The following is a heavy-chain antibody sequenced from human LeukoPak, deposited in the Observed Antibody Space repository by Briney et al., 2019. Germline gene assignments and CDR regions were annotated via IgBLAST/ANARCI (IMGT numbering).Heavy chain of an antibody. CDR3: AKGNYDILTGYLYYFDY. D-gene: IGHD3-9*01. CDR1: GFTFSSYG. J-gene: IGHJ4*02. Sequence: PGGSLRLSCAASGFTFSSYGMSWVRQAPGKGLEWVSAISGSGTSTYYADSVKGRFTISRDNSKNTLYLQMNSLRAEATAVYYCAKGNYDILTGYLYYFDYWGQGTLVTVSS. V-gene: IGHV3-23*01. CDR2: ISGSGTST.